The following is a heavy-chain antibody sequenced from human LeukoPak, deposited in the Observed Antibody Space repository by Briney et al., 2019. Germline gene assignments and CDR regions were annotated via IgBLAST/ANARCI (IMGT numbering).Heavy chain of an antibody. CDR3: ARDLSGGYGDYFAY. Sequence: GGSLRLSCAASGFTLSSYAMHWVRQAPGKGLEWVALISNDGSNKYYADSVKGRFTISRDNSKNTLYLQINSLKTEDTAVYYCARDLSGGYGDYFAYWGQGTLVTVSS. J-gene: IGHJ4*02. V-gene: IGHV3-30*04. CDR2: ISNDGSNK. D-gene: IGHD4-17*01. CDR1: GFTLSSYA.